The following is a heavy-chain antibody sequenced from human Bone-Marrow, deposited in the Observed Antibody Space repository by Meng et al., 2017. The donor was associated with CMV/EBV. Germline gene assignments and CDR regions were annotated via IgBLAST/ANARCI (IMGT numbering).Heavy chain of an antibody. V-gene: IGHV3-30-3*01. J-gene: IGHJ6*02. CDR3: ARDGWSPGGFDV. D-gene: IGHD3-3*01. CDR2: ISYDATNK. CDR1: GFSFSSSP. Sequence: GESLKISCAASGFSFSSSPMHWVRQAPGKGLEWVAVISYDATNKHYADSVKGRFTISRDNSKNTLYLQMNSLRAEDTAVYYCARDGWSPGGFDVWGQGTTVTVSS.